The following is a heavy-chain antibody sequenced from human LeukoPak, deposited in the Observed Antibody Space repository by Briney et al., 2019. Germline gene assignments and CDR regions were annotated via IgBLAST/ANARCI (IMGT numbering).Heavy chain of an antibody. D-gene: IGHD3-16*01. CDR1: GFTFSSYE. Sequence: PGGSLRLSCAASGFTFSSYEMNWVRQAPGKGLEWVSYISSSGSTIYCADSVKGRFTISRDNAKNSLYLQMNSLRAEDTAVYYCARDRFSDWGDYYYYYMDVWGKGTTVTVSS. J-gene: IGHJ6*03. V-gene: IGHV3-48*03. CDR2: ISSSGSTI. CDR3: ARDRFSDWGDYYYYYMDV.